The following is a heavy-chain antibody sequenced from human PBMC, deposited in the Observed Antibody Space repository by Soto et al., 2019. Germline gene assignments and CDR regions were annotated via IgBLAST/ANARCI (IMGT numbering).Heavy chain of an antibody. D-gene: IGHD2-15*01. CDR3: ARDPRGWFRAFDI. CDR2: IIPIFGTA. CDR1: GGTFSSYA. V-gene: IGHV1-69*13. J-gene: IGHJ3*02. Sequence: SVKVSCKASGGTFSSYAISWVRQAPGQGLEWMGGIIPIFGTANYAQKFQGRVTITADESTSTAYMELSSLRSEDTAVYYCARDPRGWFRAFDIWGQGTMVTVSS.